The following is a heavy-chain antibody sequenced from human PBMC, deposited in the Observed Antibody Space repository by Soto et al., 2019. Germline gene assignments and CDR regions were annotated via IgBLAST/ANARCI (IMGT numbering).Heavy chain of an antibody. CDR3: ARVAYGSGSYHPSNWFDP. CDR2: IIPIFGTA. D-gene: IGHD3-10*01. Sequence: QEQLVQSGAEVKKPGSSVKVSCKASEGTFSSYAISWVQQAPGQGLEWMGGIIPIFGTANYAQKFQGRVTITADESTSTAYRGLSSLRSEDTAVYYWARVAYGSGSYHPSNWFDPWGQGRLVTVS. V-gene: IGHV1-69*01. J-gene: IGHJ5*02. CDR1: EGTFSSYA.